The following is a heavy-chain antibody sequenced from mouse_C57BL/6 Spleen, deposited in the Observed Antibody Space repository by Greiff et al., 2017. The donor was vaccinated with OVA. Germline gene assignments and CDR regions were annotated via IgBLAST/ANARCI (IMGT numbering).Heavy chain of an antibody. J-gene: IGHJ2*01. CDR2: IYPGDGDT. V-gene: IGHV1-82*01. Sequence: QVQLQQSGPELVKPGASVKISCKASGYAFSSSWMNWVKQRPGKGLEWIGRIYPGDGDTNYNGKFKGKATLTADKSSSTAYMQLSSLTSEDSAVDFCARGNYYGNGYFGYWGQGTTLTVSS. CDR3: ARGNYYGNGYFGY. D-gene: IGHD2-1*01. CDR1: GYAFSSSW.